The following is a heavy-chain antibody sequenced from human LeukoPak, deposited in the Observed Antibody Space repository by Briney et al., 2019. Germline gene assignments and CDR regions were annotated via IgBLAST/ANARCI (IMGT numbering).Heavy chain of an antibody. V-gene: IGHV3-48*04. D-gene: IGHD2-15*01. Sequence: GGSLRLSCAASGFTFFSHSMNWVRQAPGKGLEWVSYISGSGTTMYYADSVKGRFTISRDNAKSSLYLQMNSLTADDTAVYYCARDRFDYSLDYWGQGAPVIVSS. J-gene: IGHJ4*02. CDR3: ARDRFDYSLDY. CDR2: ISGSGTTM. CDR1: GFTFFSHS.